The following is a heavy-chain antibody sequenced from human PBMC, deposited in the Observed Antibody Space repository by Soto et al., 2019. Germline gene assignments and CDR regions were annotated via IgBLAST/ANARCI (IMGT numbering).Heavy chain of an antibody. CDR3: ARDMEVAYWGGACYSVDY. CDR1: GYTFTSYG. V-gene: IGHV1-18*04. D-gene: IGHD2-21*02. J-gene: IGHJ4*02. Sequence: ASVKVSCKASGYTFTSYGISWVRQAPGQGLEWMGWISAYNGNTNYAQKLQGRVTMTTDTSTSTAYMELRSLRSDDTAVYYCARDMEVAYWGGACYSVDYWGQGTLVTVSS. CDR2: ISAYNGNT.